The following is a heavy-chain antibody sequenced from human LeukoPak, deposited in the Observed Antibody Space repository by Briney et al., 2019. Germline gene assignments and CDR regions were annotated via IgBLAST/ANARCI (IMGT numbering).Heavy chain of an antibody. Sequence: GGSLRPSCAASGFAFSNYAMSWVRQAPGKGLEWVSAISGTGGNTYYADSVKGRFTISRDNSKNTLHLQMNSLRAEDTAVYYCAKDATIAPRLVDYWGQGTLVTVSS. CDR3: AKDATIAPRLVDY. CDR1: GFAFSNYA. J-gene: IGHJ4*02. D-gene: IGHD6-6*01. V-gene: IGHV3-23*01. CDR2: ISGTGGNT.